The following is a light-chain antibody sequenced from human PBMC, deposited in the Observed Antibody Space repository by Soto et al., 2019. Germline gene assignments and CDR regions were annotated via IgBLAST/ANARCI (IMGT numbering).Light chain of an antibody. CDR1: SSDIGAYNF. Sequence: QSALTQPASVSGSPGQSITISCTGTSSDIGAYNFVSWYQQHPGKAPKLMLYDVNIRPSGVSNRFSGSKSGNTASLTISGLQAEDEADYYCCSYTNSAYVFGTGTKVTVL. V-gene: IGLV2-14*03. J-gene: IGLJ1*01. CDR3: CSYTNSAYV. CDR2: DVN.